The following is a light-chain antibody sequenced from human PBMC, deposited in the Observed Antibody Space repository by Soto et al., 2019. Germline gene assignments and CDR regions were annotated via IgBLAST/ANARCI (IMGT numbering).Light chain of an antibody. CDR1: QSVLYSSNNKNY. V-gene: IGKV4-1*01. CDR3: QQYYTKVT. Sequence: DIVMTQSPDSLAVSLGERATINCKSSQSVLYSSNNKNYLAWYQQKPGQPPKLLIYWASTRESGVPDRFSGSGSGTDFTLTISSLQAEDVALYYCQQYYTKVTFGQGTRLEIK. J-gene: IGKJ5*01. CDR2: WAS.